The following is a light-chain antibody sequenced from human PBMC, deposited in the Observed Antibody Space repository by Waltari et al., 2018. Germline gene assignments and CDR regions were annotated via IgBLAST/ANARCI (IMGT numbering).Light chain of an antibody. Sequence: QSALTQPASVLASPGQSITISCTVRSSDVGRYNYVSWYQPHPGKAPKLLILDVTNRPSEISSRFTGSKSGNTASLTISGLQAEDEADYYCCSYTSSVSWVFGGGTKVTVL. J-gene: IGLJ3*02. CDR2: DVT. CDR1: SSDVGRYNY. V-gene: IGLV2-14*03. CDR3: CSYTSSVSWV.